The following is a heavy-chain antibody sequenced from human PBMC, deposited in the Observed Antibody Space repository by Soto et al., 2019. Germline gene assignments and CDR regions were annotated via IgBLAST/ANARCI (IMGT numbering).Heavy chain of an antibody. Sequence: ASVKVSCKASGFTFTSSAMQWVRQARGQRLEWIGWIVVGSGNTNYAQKFQERVTTTRDMSTSTAYMELSSLRSEDTAVYYCAALPITMIRGVMSSYYYGMDVWG. J-gene: IGHJ6*02. CDR2: IVVGSGNT. V-gene: IGHV1-58*02. D-gene: IGHD3-10*01. CDR1: GFTFTSSA. CDR3: AALPITMIRGVMSSYYYGMDV.